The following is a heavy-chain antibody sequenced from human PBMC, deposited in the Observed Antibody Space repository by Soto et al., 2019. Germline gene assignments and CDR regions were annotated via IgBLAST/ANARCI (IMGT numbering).Heavy chain of an antibody. CDR1: GDSFSNYW. CDR2: IYPGDSDT. Sequence: GESLKISCKGYGDSFSNYWIGWVRQMPAKGLEWMGIIYPGDSDTRYSPSFEGQVTISADKSISTAYLQWSSLKASDTAIYYCARGDSTPYYYYGMDVWGQGTTVTVSS. V-gene: IGHV5-51*01. J-gene: IGHJ6*02. CDR3: ARGDSTPYYYYGMDV. D-gene: IGHD3-10*01.